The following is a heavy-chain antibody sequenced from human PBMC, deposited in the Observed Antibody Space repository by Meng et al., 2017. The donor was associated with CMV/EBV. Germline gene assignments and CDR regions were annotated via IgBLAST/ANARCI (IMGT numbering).Heavy chain of an antibody. Sequence: FTSYGISWVRQAPGQGLEWMGGIIPIFGTANYAQKFQGRVTITTDESTSTAYMELSSLRSEDTAVYYCASRNTLGYCTNGVCGEVDYWGQGTLVTVSS. CDR1: FTSYG. J-gene: IGHJ4*02. CDR2: IIPIFGTA. CDR3: ASRNTLGYCTNGVCGEVDY. D-gene: IGHD2-8*01. V-gene: IGHV1-69*05.